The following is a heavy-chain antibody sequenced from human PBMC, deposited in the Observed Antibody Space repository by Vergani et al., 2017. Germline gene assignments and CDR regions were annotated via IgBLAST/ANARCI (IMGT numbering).Heavy chain of an antibody. Sequence: QVQLVESGGGVVQPGGSLRLSCAASGFTFSSYGMHWVRQAPGKGLEWVAFIRYDGSNKYYADSVKGRFTISRDNSKNTLYLQMNSLSAEDTAVYYCAKAGIAVADTFDYWGQGTLVTVSS. CDR1: GFTFSSYG. V-gene: IGHV3-30*02. CDR3: AKAGIAVADTFDY. D-gene: IGHD6-19*01. CDR2: IRYDGSNK. J-gene: IGHJ4*02.